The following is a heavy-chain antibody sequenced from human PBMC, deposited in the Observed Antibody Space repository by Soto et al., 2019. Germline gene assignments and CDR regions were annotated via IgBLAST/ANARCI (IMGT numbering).Heavy chain of an antibody. Sequence: GESLKISCKGSGYSFTSYWISWVRQMPGKGLEWMGRIDPSVSYTNYSPSFQGHVTISADKSISTAYLQWSSLKASDTAMYYCARRPLGLLGTHYGMDVWGQGTTVTVSS. CDR1: GYSFTSYW. J-gene: IGHJ6*02. D-gene: IGHD2-21*01. CDR2: IDPSVSYT. CDR3: ARRPLGLLGTHYGMDV. V-gene: IGHV5-10-1*01.